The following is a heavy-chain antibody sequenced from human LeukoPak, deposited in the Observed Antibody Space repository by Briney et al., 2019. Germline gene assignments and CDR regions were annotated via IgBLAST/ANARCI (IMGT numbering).Heavy chain of an antibody. J-gene: IGHJ6*03. CDR1: GFTFSAYT. Sequence: GGSLRLSCAASGFTFSAYTMNWVRQAPGKGLEWVSAISGSGGSTYYADSVKGRVTISRDNFKNTLYLQMNSLRVEDTAVYYCAKNYGSGSSVKYYYYMDVWGKGTTVTVSS. D-gene: IGHD3-10*01. V-gene: IGHV3-23*01. CDR2: ISGSGGST. CDR3: AKNYGSGSSVKYYYYMDV.